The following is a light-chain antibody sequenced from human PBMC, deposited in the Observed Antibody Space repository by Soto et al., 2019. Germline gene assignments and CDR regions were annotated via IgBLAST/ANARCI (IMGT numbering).Light chain of an antibody. CDR1: QDIYYY. V-gene: IGKV1-27*01. CDR3: LTFQSAIVT. CDR2: HAS. J-gene: IGKJ3*01. Sequence: DIQMTQSPSSLSASVGDTVTITCRASQDIYYYLAWYQQRPGQVPKLLIYHASTLQSGVPSRFSGSGSGTDFTLTISSLQHEDSATYYCLTFQSAIVTFGPGTKGAIK.